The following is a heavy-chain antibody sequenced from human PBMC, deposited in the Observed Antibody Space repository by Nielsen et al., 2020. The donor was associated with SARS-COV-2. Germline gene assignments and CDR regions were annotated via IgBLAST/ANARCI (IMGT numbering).Heavy chain of an antibody. Sequence: GGSLRLSCAASGFTFSSYWMSWVRQAPGKGLEWVANIKQDGSEKYYVDSVKGRFTISRDNAKNSLYLQMNSLRAEYTAVYYCARDYSFLSWSGYYYFDYWGQGTLVTVSS. D-gene: IGHD3-3*01. V-gene: IGHV3-7*03. CDR2: IKQDGSEK. CDR1: GFTFSSYW. CDR3: ARDYSFLSWSGYYYFDY. J-gene: IGHJ4*02.